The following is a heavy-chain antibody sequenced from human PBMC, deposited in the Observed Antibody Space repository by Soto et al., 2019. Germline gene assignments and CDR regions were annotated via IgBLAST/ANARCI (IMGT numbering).Heavy chain of an antibody. J-gene: IGHJ4*02. V-gene: IGHV1-69*13. CDR2: IIPIFGTA. Sequence: SVKVSCKASGGTFSSYAISWVRQAPGQGLEWLGGIIPIFGTANYAQKFQGRVTITADESTSTAYMELSSLRSEDTAVYYCATGLGRYFDWLSRLEYWGQGTLVTVSS. CDR1: GGTFSSYA. CDR3: ATGLGRYFDWLSRLEY. D-gene: IGHD3-9*01.